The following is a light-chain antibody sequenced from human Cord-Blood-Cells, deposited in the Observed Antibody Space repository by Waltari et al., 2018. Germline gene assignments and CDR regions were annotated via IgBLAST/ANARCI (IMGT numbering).Light chain of an antibody. V-gene: IGKV6-21*01. Sequence: VMTQSPAFLSVTPGEKVTITCQASEGIGNYLYWYQPKPDQAPKLLITYASPSLSGVPTRVSGRGSGTDFAFTISSREGEDAATYYRQQGNKHPLTFGGGTHVEI. J-gene: IGKJ4*01. CDR2: YAS. CDR3: QQGNKHPLT. CDR1: EGIGNY.